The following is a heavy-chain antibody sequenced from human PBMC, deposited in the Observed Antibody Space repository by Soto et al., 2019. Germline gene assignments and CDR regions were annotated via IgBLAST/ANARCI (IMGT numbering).Heavy chain of an antibody. CDR3: ARYYYGSGSYMRYYGIDV. D-gene: IGHD3-10*01. CDR2: INPSGGST. CDR1: GYTFTSYY. Sequence: ASVKVSCKASGYTFTSYYMHWVRQAPGQGLEWMGIINPSGGSTSYAQKFQGRVTMTRDTSTSTVYMELSSLRSEDTAVYYCARYYYGSGSYMRYYGIDVWGQGTTVTFSS. J-gene: IGHJ6*02. V-gene: IGHV1-46*01.